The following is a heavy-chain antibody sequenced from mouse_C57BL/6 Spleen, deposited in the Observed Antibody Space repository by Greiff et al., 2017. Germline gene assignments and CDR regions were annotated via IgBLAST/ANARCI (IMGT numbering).Heavy chain of an antibody. V-gene: IGHV1-52*01. D-gene: IGHD1-1*01. CDR1: GYTFTSYW. Sequence: QVQLQQPGAELVRPGSSVKLSCKASGYTFTSYWMHWVKQRPIQGLEWIGNIDPSDSETHYNQKFKDKATLTVDKSSSTAYMQLRSLTSEDSAVYYCARSNYGSSYDYWGQGTTLTVSS. J-gene: IGHJ2*01. CDR3: ARSNYGSSYDY. CDR2: IDPSDSET.